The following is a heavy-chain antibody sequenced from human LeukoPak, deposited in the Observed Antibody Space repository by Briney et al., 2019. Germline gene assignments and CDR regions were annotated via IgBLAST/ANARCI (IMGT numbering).Heavy chain of an antibody. D-gene: IGHD2-2*01. CDR2: IYYSGST. CDR1: GGSISSYY. V-gene: IGHV4-59*08. Sequence: SETLSLTCTVSGGSISSYYWSWIRQPPGKGLEWIGYIYYSGSTYYNPSLKSRVTISVDTSKNQFSLKLSSVTAADTAVYYCARFGWVVPAAMFAFDYWGQGTLVTVSS. J-gene: IGHJ4*02. CDR3: ARFGWVVPAAMFAFDY.